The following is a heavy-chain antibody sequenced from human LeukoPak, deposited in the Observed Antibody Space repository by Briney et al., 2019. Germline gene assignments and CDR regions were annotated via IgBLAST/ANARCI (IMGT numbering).Heavy chain of an antibody. Sequence: GGSLRLSCAASGFTFSSYSMNWVRQAPGKGLEWVSSISSSSSYIYYADSVKGRFTISRDNAKNSLYLQMNSLRAEDTAVYYCWALVGDYYYYMDVWGKGTTVTISS. V-gene: IGHV3-21*01. CDR3: WALVGDYYYYMDV. CDR1: GFTFSSYS. CDR2: ISSSSSYI. J-gene: IGHJ6*03. D-gene: IGHD1-26*01.